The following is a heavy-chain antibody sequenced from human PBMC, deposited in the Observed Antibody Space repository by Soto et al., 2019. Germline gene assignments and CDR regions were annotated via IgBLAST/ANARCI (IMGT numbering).Heavy chain of an antibody. CDR1: GFTFSSYA. V-gene: IGHV3-30-3*01. D-gene: IGHD1-26*01. Sequence: GGSLRLSCAASGFTFSSYAMHWVRQAPGKGLEWVAVISYDGSNKYYADSVKGRFTISRDNSKNTLYLQMNGLRAEDTAVYYCARDSRSGSDFDYWGQGTLVTVSS. CDR3: ARDSRSGSDFDY. CDR2: ISYDGSNK. J-gene: IGHJ4*02.